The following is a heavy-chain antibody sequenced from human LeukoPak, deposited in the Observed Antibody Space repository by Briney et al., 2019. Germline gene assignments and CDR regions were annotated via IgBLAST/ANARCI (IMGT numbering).Heavy chain of an antibody. CDR2: ISYDGSNK. V-gene: IGHV3-30*04. CDR1: GFTFSSYA. Sequence: GGSLRLSCAASGFTFSSYAMHWVRQAPGKGLEWVAVISYDGSNKYYADSVKGRFTISRDNSNNTLYLQMGSLRAADTALYYCAKDIWLVSSGFQTFDLWGQGTLVTVSS. J-gene: IGHJ4*02. CDR3: AKDIWLVSSGFQTFDL. D-gene: IGHD3-22*01.